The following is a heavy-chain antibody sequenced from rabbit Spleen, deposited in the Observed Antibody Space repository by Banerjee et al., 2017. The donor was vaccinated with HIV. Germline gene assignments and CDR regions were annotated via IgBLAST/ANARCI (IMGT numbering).Heavy chain of an antibody. CDR2: INIGGYT. Sequence: QQQLEESGGGLVKPEGSLTLTCKASGFDFSSNAMCWFRQAPGKGLEYIGCINIGGYTYYASWAKGRFTISKTSNTVDLKRTSLTAADTATYFCARDDSDTGGWSFDLWGPGTSSPS. V-gene: IGHV1S36*01. J-gene: IGHJ4*01. CDR3: ARDDSDTGGWSFDL. CDR1: GFDFSSNA. D-gene: IGHD1-1*01.